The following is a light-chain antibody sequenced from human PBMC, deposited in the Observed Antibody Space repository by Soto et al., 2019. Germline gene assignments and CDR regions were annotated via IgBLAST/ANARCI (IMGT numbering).Light chain of an antibody. CDR3: QQYGSSPPLT. J-gene: IGKJ4*01. CDR2: GAS. CDR1: QSVSSNY. Sequence: EIVLTQSPGTLSLSPGERATLSCRASQSVSSNYLAWYQQKPGQAPRLLIYGASSRATGVPDRFSGSGSGTDFILTISKLEPEDFALYYCQQYGSSPPLTFGGGTKVEIK. V-gene: IGKV3-20*01.